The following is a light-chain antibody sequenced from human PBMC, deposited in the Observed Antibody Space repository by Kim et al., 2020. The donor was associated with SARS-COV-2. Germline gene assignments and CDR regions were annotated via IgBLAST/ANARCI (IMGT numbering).Light chain of an antibody. V-gene: IGLV6-57*01. CDR1: SGSIASNY. CDR3: QSFDSNIQV. CDR2: GNN. Sequence: GKTVTISCTRSSGSIASNYVQWYQQRPGSSPIAVIFGNNQRPSGVPDRFSGSIDSSSTSASLTISGLKTEDEADYYCQSFDSNIQVFGGGTQLTVL. J-gene: IGLJ3*02.